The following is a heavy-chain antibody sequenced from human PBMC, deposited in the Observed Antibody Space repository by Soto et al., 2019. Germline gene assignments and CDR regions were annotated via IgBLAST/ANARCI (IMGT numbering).Heavy chain of an antibody. J-gene: IGHJ4*02. CDR1: GFTFSSYG. CDR2: ISYDGSNK. CDR3: AKEGVEMATIPEYYFDY. V-gene: IGHV3-30*18. D-gene: IGHD5-12*01. Sequence: SGGSLRLSCAASGFTFSSYGMHWVRQAPGKGLEWVAVISYDGSNKYYADSVKGRFTISRDNSKNTLYLQMNSLRAEDTAVYYCAKEGVEMATIPEYYFDYWGQGTLVTVSS.